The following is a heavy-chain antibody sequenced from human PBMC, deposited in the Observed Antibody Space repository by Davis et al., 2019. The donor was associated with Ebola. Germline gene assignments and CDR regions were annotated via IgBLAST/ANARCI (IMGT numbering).Heavy chain of an antibody. CDR1: GGSFSGYY. V-gene: IGHV4-59*08. CDR3: ARRIYSAYDLGYFDS. J-gene: IGHJ4*02. Sequence: MPSETLSLTCAVYGGSFSGYYWSWIRQPPGKGLEWIGYIYSSGSTHYNPSLKSRVTISVDTSKSQFSLKVRSVAAADTAVYYCARRIYSAYDLGYFDSWGQGSLVTVSS. CDR2: IYSSGST. D-gene: IGHD5-12*01.